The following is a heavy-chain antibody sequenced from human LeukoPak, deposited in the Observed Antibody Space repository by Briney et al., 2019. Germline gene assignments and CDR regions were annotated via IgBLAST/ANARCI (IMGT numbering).Heavy chain of an antibody. D-gene: IGHD6-6*01. CDR2: ISAYNGNT. Sequence: GASVKVSCKASGYTFTSYGISWVRQAPGQGLEWMGWISAYNGNTNYARKLQGRVTMTTDTSTSTAYMELRSLRSDDTAVYYCARDRDRSIAASLSDPCPANNWGQGTLVTVSS. CDR3: ARDRDRSIAASLSDPCPANN. CDR1: GYTFTSYG. V-gene: IGHV1-18*01. J-gene: IGHJ4*02.